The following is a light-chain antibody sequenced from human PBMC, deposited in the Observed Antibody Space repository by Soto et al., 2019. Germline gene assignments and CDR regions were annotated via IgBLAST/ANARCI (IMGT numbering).Light chain of an antibody. J-gene: IGKJ1*01. V-gene: IGKV1-5*01. Sequence: DIQMTQSPSTLSASVGDRVTITCRASPSISTWLAWYQQKPGKAPKLLIYDASSLESGVPSRFSASGSGTEFTLTISSLQPDDFATYYCQHYNSYSGTFGQGTKV. CDR2: DAS. CDR3: QHYNSYSGT. CDR1: PSISTW.